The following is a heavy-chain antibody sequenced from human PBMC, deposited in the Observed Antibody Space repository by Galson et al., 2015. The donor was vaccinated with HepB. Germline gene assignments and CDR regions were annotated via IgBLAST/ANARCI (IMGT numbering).Heavy chain of an antibody. V-gene: IGHV3-30*18. CDR2: ISYDGSNK. Sequence: SLRLSCAASGFTFSSYGMHWVRQAPGKGLEWVAVISYDGSNKYYADSVKGRFTISRDNSKNTLYLQMNSLRAEDTAVYYCAKDNDSEAYYYGSGILDVWGQGTTVTVSS. D-gene: IGHD3-10*01. CDR1: GFTFSSYG. CDR3: AKDNDSEAYYYGSGILDV. J-gene: IGHJ6*02.